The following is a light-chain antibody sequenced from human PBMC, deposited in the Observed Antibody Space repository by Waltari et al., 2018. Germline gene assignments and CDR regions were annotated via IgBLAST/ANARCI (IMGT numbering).Light chain of an antibody. Sequence: EIVMTQSPVTLSVSPGESATLSCRASQSVSSNLAWYQQKPGQAPRLLIYGASTRATGIPARFSGSGSGTEFTLTISSLQSEDFAVYYCQQYNKWPPFTFGPVTKVEI. J-gene: IGKJ3*01. V-gene: IGKV3-15*01. CDR1: QSVSSN. CDR3: QQYNKWPPFT. CDR2: GAS.